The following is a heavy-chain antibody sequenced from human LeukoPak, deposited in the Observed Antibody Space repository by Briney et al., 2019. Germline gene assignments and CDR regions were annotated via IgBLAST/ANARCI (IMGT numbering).Heavy chain of an antibody. CDR3: ARGVKVPYWPATLYYFDY. CDR2: ISSSGSTI. J-gene: IGHJ4*02. D-gene: IGHD2-8*02. V-gene: IGHV3-48*03. CDR1: GFTFSSYE. Sequence: PGGSLRLSCAASGFTFSSYEMNWVRQAPGKGLEWVSYISSSGSTIYYADSVKGRFTISRDNAKNSLYPQMNSLRAEDTALYYCARGVKVPYWPATLYYFDYWGQGTLVTVSS.